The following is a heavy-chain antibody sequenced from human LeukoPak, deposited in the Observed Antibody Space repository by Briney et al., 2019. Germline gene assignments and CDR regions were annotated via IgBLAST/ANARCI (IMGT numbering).Heavy chain of an antibody. Sequence: SETLSLTCTVSGGSISSYYWSWIRQPPGKGLEWIGYIYYSGSTNYNPSLTRRVTISVDTSKNQFSLKLSSVTAADTAVYYCARGRTTHIQIAAAFRTAVYMDVWGKGTTVTVSS. V-gene: IGHV4-59*12. CDR1: GGSISSYY. D-gene: IGHD6-13*01. J-gene: IGHJ6*03. CDR2: IYYSGST. CDR3: ARGRTTHIQIAAAFRTAVYMDV.